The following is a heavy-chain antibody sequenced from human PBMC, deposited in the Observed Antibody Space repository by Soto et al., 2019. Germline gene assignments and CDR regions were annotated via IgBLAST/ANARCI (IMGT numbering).Heavy chain of an antibody. D-gene: IGHD1-26*01. CDR1: GYTFTSYG. V-gene: IGHV1-18*03. Sequence: QVQLVQSGTEVKKPGASVKVSCKASGYTFTSYGISWVRQAPGQGLEWMGWISGYNGNTKYAQKLQGRVTMTTDTATSSTYRELGGLSSDDMAVHYCARDLGGQIVDYWGQGTLVTVSS. J-gene: IGHJ4*02. CDR2: ISGYNGNT. CDR3: ARDLGGQIVDY.